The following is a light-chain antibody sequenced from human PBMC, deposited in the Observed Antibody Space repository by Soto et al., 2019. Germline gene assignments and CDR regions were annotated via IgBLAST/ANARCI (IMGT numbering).Light chain of an antibody. V-gene: IGLV2-14*01. CDR1: TSDVGAYNY. Sequence: QSALTQPASVSGSPGQSITISCTGTTSDVGAYNYVSWYQQHPDKAPKLIIYDVTNRPPGVSERFSGSKSGNTASLSISGLQAEDEADYYCYSYTSSNSWVFGGGTKVTVL. CDR2: DVT. J-gene: IGLJ3*02. CDR3: YSYTSSNSWV.